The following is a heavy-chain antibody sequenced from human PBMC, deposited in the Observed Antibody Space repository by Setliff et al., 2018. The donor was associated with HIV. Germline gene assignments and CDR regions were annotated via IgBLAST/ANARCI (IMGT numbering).Heavy chain of an antibody. Sequence: PSETLSLTCAVSGGSISSDNWWTWVRQAPGKGLEWIGEIYHSEYTNYNPSLKSRVSMSVDKSKNQFSVKLTSVTAADTAVYYCARGHCSGTNCYGVDYYGMDVWGQGTTVIVSS. V-gene: IGHV4-4*02. CDR1: GGSISSDNW. CDR3: ARGHCSGTNCYGVDYYGMDV. J-gene: IGHJ6*02. CDR2: IYHSEYT. D-gene: IGHD2-2*01.